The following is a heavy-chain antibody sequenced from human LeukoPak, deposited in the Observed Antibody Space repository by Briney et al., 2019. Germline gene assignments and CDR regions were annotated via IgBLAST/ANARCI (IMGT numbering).Heavy chain of an antibody. CDR2: LSGGGGVA. Sequence: PGGSLRLSCAASGFTFSSYSMNWVPQPPGKGLEWVSSLSGGGGVAYYADSVKGRFTISRDNSKNTLFLQMNSLRAEDTAVYYCAKDSRVVPDTPGDYWGQGTLVTVSS. J-gene: IGHJ4*02. CDR3: AKDSRVVPDTPGDY. CDR1: GFTFSSYS. V-gene: IGHV3-23*01. D-gene: IGHD1-14*01.